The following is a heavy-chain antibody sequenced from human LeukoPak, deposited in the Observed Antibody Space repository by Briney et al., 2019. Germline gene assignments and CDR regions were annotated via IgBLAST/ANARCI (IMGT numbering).Heavy chain of an antibody. V-gene: IGHV3-21*01. CDR1: GFTFSSYS. D-gene: IGHD3-22*01. CDR3: ATTYYYDSSGYYLFDY. Sequence: PGGSVRLSCAASGFTFSSYSMNWLRQAPGKGLEWVSSISSSSSYIYYTVSVSGRFTISRDNAKNSLYLQMNSLRAEDTAVYYCATTYYYDSSGYYLFDYWGQGTLVTVSS. CDR2: ISSSSSYI. J-gene: IGHJ4*02.